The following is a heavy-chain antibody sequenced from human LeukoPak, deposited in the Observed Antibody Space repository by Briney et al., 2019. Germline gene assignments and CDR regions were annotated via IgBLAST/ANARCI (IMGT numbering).Heavy chain of an antibody. D-gene: IGHD3-22*01. Sequence: GGSLRLSCAASGFTFDDYAMFWVRQAPGKGLEWVSGISGDSKNVGYAASVKGRFTISRDNAKNSLYLQMNSLRGEDTASYYCAKGNRDSSGFYYYYGMDVWGQGTTVTVSS. CDR1: GFTFDDYA. J-gene: IGHJ6*02. V-gene: IGHV3-9*01. CDR3: AKGNRDSSGFYYYYGMDV. CDR2: ISGDSKNV.